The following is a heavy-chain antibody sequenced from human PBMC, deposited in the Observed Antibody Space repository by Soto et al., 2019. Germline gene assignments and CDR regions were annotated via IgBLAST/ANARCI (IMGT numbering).Heavy chain of an antibody. V-gene: IGHV4-4*07. CDR3: ARDNYSNYDAAFDI. Sequence: KTSETLSLTCTVSGGSISSYYWSWIRQPAGKGLEWIGRIYTSGSTNYNPSLKSRVTMSVDTSKNQFSLKLSSVTAADTAVYYCARDNYSNYDAAFDIWGQGTMVTVSS. D-gene: IGHD4-4*01. CDR2: IYTSGST. J-gene: IGHJ3*02. CDR1: GGSISSYY.